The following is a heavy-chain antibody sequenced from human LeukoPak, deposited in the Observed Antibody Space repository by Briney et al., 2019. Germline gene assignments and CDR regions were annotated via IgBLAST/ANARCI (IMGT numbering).Heavy chain of an antibody. J-gene: IGHJ6*02. Sequence: SETLSLTCAVSGGSFSGYYWSWIRQPPGKGLEWIGEINHSGGTNYNPSLESRVTISVDTSKNQFSLKLSSVTAADTAVYYCAGGARRSSSWSGYYYGMDVWGQGTTVTVSS. CDR3: AGGARRSSSWSGYYYGMDV. CDR2: INHSGGT. CDR1: GGSFSGYY. V-gene: IGHV4-34*01. D-gene: IGHD6-13*01.